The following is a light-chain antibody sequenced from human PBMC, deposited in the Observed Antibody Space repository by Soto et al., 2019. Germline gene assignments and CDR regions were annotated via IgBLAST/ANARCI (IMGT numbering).Light chain of an antibody. Sequence: EIVLTQSPGTLSLSPGERATLSCRASQSISDTLAWYQQKPGQAPRLLIYDASNRATGIPARFSGSGSGTDFTLTISRLEPEDFAVFYCQQYGSSPVTFGQGTRLEIK. CDR2: DAS. V-gene: IGKV3-20*01. CDR3: QQYGSSPVT. CDR1: QSISDT. J-gene: IGKJ5*01.